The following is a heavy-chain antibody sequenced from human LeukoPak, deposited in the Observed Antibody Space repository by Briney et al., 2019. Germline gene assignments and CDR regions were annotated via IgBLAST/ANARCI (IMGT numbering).Heavy chain of an antibody. CDR2: IYHSGST. D-gene: IGHD3-16*01. CDR1: GFTFSSYA. Sequence: GSLRLSCAASGFTFSSYAMHWVRQPPGKGLEWIGEIYHSGSTNYNPSLKSRVTISVDKSKNQFSLKLSSVTAADTAVYYCASGGYYYYGMGVWGQGTTVTVSS. V-gene: IGHV4-4*02. CDR3: ASGGYYYYGMGV. J-gene: IGHJ6*02.